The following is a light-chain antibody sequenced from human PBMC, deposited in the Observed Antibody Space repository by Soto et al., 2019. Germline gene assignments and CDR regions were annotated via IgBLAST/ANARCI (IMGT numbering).Light chain of an antibody. CDR3: QQYHWAPDT. CDR2: GAA. CDR1: QIVGGDT. Sequence: EIVLTQSPGTLSLSPGERATLSCRASQIVGGDTLACYQQRPGQAPRIVIYGAANRSAGIPDRFSGSGSGANVTLTVSRLEHEDFSVYYCQQYHWAPDTFGQGTRLEI. J-gene: IGKJ5*01. V-gene: IGKV3-20*01.